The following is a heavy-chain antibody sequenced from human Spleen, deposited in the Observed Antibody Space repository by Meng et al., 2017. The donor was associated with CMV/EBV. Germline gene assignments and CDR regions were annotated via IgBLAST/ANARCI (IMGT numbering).Heavy chain of an antibody. J-gene: IGHJ4*02. CDR1: GYTFISCA. V-gene: IGHV7-4-1*02. Sequence: SCKASGYTFISCAMDWVRQAPGQGLEWMGWINTSTGNPTYAQGFTGRFVFSLDTSVSTAYLQISSLKAEDTAVYYCARDGYKSFDYWGQGTLVTVSS. CDR3: ARDGYKSFDY. D-gene: IGHD5-24*01. CDR2: INTSTGNP.